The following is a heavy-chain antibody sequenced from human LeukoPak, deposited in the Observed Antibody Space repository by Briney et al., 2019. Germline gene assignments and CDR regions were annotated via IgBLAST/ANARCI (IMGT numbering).Heavy chain of an antibody. V-gene: IGHV4-38-2*02. J-gene: IGHJ6*03. CDR1: GYSITSAYY. D-gene: IGHD3-10*01. CDR2: IFYSGRT. Sequence: SETLSLTCTVSGYSITSAYYWGWIRQPPGKGLEWIGSIFYSGRTYYNPSLKSRVTMSVDTSKNQFSLRLSSVNAADTAVYYCARDRKSYYGSGSYYYMDVWGKGTTVTISS. CDR3: ARDRKSYYGSGSYYYMDV.